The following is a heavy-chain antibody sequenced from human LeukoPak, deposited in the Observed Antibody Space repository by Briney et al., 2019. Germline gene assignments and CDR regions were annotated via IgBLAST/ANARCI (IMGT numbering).Heavy chain of an antibody. D-gene: IGHD2-2*01. Sequence: GGSLRLSCAGSGFTSSTYAMSWVRQAPGKGLEWVAVISYDGSNKYYADSVKGRFTISRDNSKNTLYLQMNSLRAEDTAVYYCAKGGWFCSSTSCYLDYWGQGTLVTVSS. J-gene: IGHJ4*02. CDR3: AKGGWFCSSTSCYLDY. CDR2: ISYDGSNK. CDR1: GFTSSTYA. V-gene: IGHV3-30*18.